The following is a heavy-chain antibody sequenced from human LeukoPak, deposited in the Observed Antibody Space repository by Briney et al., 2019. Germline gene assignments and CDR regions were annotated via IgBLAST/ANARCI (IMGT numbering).Heavy chain of an antibody. CDR1: EFTFSSYG. CDR3: AREQIVVPAAKAGTPVRLYGMDV. D-gene: IGHD2-2*01. CDR2: IRYDGSNK. Sequence: PGGSLRLSCAASEFTFSSYGMHWVRQAPGKGLEWVAFIRYDGSNKYYADSVKGRFTISRDNSKNTLYLQMNSLRAEDTAVYYCAREQIVVPAAKAGTPVRLYGMDVWGQGTTVTVSS. V-gene: IGHV3-30*02. J-gene: IGHJ6*02.